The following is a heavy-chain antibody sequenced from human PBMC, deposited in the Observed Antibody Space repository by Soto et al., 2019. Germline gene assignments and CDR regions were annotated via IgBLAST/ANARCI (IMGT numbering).Heavy chain of an antibody. J-gene: IGHJ4*02. CDR2: IYYSGST. CDR1: GGSISSYY. D-gene: IGHD2-2*01. CDR3: ARGYDYGDH. V-gene: IGHV4-59*01. Sequence: QVQLQESGPGLVKPWETLSLTCTVSGGSISSYYWSWMRQPPGKGLEWIGYIYYSGSTNYNPSLKSRVTISVDTSKNQFSLKLSSVTAADTAVYYCARGYDYGDHWGQGTLVTVSS.